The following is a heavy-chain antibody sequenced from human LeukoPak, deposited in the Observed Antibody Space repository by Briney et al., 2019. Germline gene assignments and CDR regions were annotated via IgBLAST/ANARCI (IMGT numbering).Heavy chain of an antibody. CDR1: GVSINYYY. CDR3: ARGPSGGSGHDF. J-gene: IGHJ4*02. CDR2: IYSSGST. Sequence: SETLSLTCTVSGVSINYYYWSWIRQPAGKGLEWIGRIYSSGSTNYNPYLKSRVTMSVDTSKNQFSLKVSTRTAADTAVYYCARGPSGGSGHDFWGQGTLVTVSS. D-gene: IGHD3-16*01. V-gene: IGHV4-4*07.